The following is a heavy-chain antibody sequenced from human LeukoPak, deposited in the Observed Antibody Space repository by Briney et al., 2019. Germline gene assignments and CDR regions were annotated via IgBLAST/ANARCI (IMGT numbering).Heavy chain of an antibody. CDR1: GGTFSSYA. CDR2: IIPILGIA. J-gene: IGHJ6*02. CDR3: ARDHAVTMFYYYYYGMDV. D-gene: IGHD4-17*01. Sequence: KFSCKASGGTFSSYAISWVRQAPGQGLEWMGRIIPILGIANYTQKFQGRVTITADKSTSTAYMELSSLRSEDTAVYYCARDHAVTMFYYYYYGMDVWGQGTTVTVSS. V-gene: IGHV1-69*04.